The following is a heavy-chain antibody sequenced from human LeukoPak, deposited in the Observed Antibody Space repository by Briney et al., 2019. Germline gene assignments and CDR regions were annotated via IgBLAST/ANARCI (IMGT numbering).Heavy chain of an antibody. J-gene: IGHJ6*02. Sequence: GGSLRLSCATSGFTFSNYAMSWVRQAPGKGLEWVSAISGSGDSTYYADSVKGRFTISRDNSKNTLYLQMNSLRAEDTAVYYCAKAVVPAASYYYYGMDVWGQGTTVTVSS. V-gene: IGHV3-23*01. CDR1: GFTFSNYA. CDR3: AKAVVPAASYYYYGMDV. D-gene: IGHD2-2*01. CDR2: ISGSGDST.